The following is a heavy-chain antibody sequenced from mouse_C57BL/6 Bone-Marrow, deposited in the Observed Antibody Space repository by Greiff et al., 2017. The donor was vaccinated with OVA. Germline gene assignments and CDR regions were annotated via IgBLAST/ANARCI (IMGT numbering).Heavy chain of an antibody. V-gene: IGHV1-7*01. CDR2: INPSSGYT. Sequence: VQGVESGAELAKPGASVQLSCKASGYTFTSYWMHWVKQRPGQGLEWIGYINPSSGYTKYNQKFKDKATLTADKSSSTAYMQLSSLTYEDSAVYYCARRQLSYYFDYWGQGTTLTVSS. J-gene: IGHJ2*01. CDR1: GYTFTSYW. D-gene: IGHD3-2*01. CDR3: ARRQLSYYFDY.